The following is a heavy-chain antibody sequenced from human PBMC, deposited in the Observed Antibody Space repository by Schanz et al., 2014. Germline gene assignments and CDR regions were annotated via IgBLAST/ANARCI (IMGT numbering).Heavy chain of an antibody. D-gene: IGHD1-26*01. CDR3: AKEGSIYWDRSVDY. CDR1: GFAFSAYS. Sequence: EVQLVESGGGLVKPGGSLRLSCAASGFAFSAYSMNWVRQAPGKGLEWVSSISSSGSYIYFPDSVKGRFTISRDNSKNTLYLQMNSLRPEDTAVYYCAKEGSIYWDRSVDYWGQGTLVTVSS. J-gene: IGHJ4*02. CDR2: ISSSGSYI. V-gene: IGHV3-21*01.